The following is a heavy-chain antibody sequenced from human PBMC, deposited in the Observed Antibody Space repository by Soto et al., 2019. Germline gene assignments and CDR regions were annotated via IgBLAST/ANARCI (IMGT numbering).Heavy chain of an antibody. V-gene: IGHV4-34*01. CDR2: INHSGST. J-gene: IGHJ6*02. CDR1: GGSFSGYY. CDR3: ARRPRLILTGLRYYYYYGMDV. D-gene: IGHD3-9*01. Sequence: SETLSLTCAVYGGSFSGYYWSWIRQPPGKGLEWIGEINHSGSTNYNPSLKSRVTISVDTSKNQFSLKLSSVTAADTAVYYCARRPRLILTGLRYYYYYGMDVRGQGTTVTVSS.